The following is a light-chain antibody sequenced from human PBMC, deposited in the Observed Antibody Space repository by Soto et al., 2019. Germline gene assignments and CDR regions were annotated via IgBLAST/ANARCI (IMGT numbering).Light chain of an antibody. Sequence: EIVLTQSPGTLSLSPGERATLSCRASQNVGSRYLAWYQQKPGQAPRLLIYGTSNRATGIPDRFSGSGSGTDFSLTLSSLEPGDLAVYYCHQYGSSPRTFGQGTKVEIK. V-gene: IGKV3-20*01. CDR1: QNVGSRY. CDR3: HQYGSSPRT. CDR2: GTS. J-gene: IGKJ1*01.